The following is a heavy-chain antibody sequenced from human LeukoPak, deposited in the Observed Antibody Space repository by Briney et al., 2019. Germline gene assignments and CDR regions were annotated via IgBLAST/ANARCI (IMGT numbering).Heavy chain of an antibody. J-gene: IGHJ4*02. CDR1: GFTFSNYG. D-gene: IGHD1-26*01. Sequence: GGSLRLSCAASGFTFSNYGMDWVRQVPGKGLEWISSISSSSSYIYYADSVKGRFTISRDSAKNSLFLQMNSLRAEDTAVYYCAKAGSIRFDYWGQGTLVTVSS. CDR2: ISSSSSYI. V-gene: IGHV3-21*01. CDR3: AKAGSIRFDY.